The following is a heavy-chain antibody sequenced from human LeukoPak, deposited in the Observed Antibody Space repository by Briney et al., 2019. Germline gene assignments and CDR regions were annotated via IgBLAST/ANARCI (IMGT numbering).Heavy chain of an antibody. Sequence: GASVKVSCKVSGYTLTELSMHWVRQAPGKGLEWMGGFDPEDGETIYAQKFQGRVAMTEDTSTDTAYMELSSLRSEDTAVYYCATVRIVVRSYYFDYWGQGTLVTVSS. V-gene: IGHV1-24*01. J-gene: IGHJ4*02. CDR3: ATVRIVVRSYYFDY. D-gene: IGHD2-15*01. CDR1: GYTLTELS. CDR2: FDPEDGET.